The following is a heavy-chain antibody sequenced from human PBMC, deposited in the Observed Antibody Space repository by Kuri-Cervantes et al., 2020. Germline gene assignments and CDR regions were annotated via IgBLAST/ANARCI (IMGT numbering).Heavy chain of an antibody. Sequence: GSLRLSCTASGFTFSNAWMSWVRQAPGKGLEWIGYIYYSGSTNYNPSLKSRVTISVDTSKNQFSLKLSSVTAADTAVYYCARAYSNYNHFDYWGQGTLVTVSS. D-gene: IGHD4-11*01. CDR3: ARAYSNYNHFDY. CDR1: GFTFSNAW. CDR2: IYYSGST. V-gene: IGHV4-59*01. J-gene: IGHJ4*02.